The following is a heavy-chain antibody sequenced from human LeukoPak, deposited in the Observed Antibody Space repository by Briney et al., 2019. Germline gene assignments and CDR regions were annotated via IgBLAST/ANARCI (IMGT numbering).Heavy chain of an antibody. V-gene: IGHV3-30*04. Sequence: PGGSLRLSCAASGFTFSSYAMHWVRQAPGKGLEWVAVISYDGSNKYYADPVKGRFTISRDNSKNTLYLQMNSLRAEDTAVYYCASLYGDYPDYFDYWGQGTLVTVSS. CDR1: GFTFSSYA. D-gene: IGHD4-17*01. J-gene: IGHJ4*02. CDR2: ISYDGSNK. CDR3: ASLYGDYPDYFDY.